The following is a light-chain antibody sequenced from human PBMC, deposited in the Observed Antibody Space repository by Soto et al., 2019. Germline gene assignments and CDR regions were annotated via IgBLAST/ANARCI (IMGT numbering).Light chain of an antibody. V-gene: IGKV3-15*01. J-gene: IGKJ5*01. CDR3: QQYNNWPPIT. CDR2: DAS. CDR1: QTIGSN. Sequence: EIVMTQSPATLSVSPGERATLSFRASQTIGSNLAWYQQKPGQPPRLLIYDASTRATDIPARFTGSGSGTEFTLSITSLQSEDFAVYYCQQYNNWPPITFGQGTRLEIK.